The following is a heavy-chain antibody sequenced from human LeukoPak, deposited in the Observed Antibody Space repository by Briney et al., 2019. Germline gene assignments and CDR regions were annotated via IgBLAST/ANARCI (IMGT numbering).Heavy chain of an antibody. D-gene: IGHD6-6*01. V-gene: IGHV4-34*01. J-gene: IGHJ6*02. Sequence: ETSETLSLTCAVYGGSFSGYYWSWIRQPPGKGLEWIGEINHSGSTNYNPSLKSRVIISVDTSKNQFSLKLSSVTAADTAVYYCARGKAARRISYYYYGMDVWGQGTTVTVSS. CDR2: INHSGST. CDR1: GGSFSGYY. CDR3: ARGKAARRISYYYYGMDV.